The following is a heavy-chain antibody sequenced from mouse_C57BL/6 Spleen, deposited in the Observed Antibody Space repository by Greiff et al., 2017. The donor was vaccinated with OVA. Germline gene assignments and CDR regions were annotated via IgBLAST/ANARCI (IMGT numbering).Heavy chain of an antibody. D-gene: IGHD4-1*01. Sequence: VQLQQSGPELVKPGASVKISCKASGYSFTGYYMNWVKQSPEKSLEWIGEINPSTGGTTYNQKFKAKATLTVDKSSSTAYMQLKSLTSEDSAVYYCARSELGRDYYAMDYWGQGTSVTVSS. CDR3: ARSELGRDYYAMDY. CDR2: INPSTGGT. J-gene: IGHJ4*01. V-gene: IGHV1-42*01. CDR1: GYSFTGYY.